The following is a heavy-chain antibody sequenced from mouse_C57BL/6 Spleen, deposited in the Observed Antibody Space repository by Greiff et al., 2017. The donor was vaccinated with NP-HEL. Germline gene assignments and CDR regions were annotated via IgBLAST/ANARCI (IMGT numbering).Heavy chain of an antibody. CDR1: GYTFTSYW. Sequence: QVQLQQPGAELVRPGSSVKLSCKASGYTFTSYWMHWVKQRPIQGLEWIGNIDPSDSETHYNQKFKDKATLTVDKSSSTAYMQLSSLTSEDSAVYYCARGGGYYVFFAYWGQGTLVTVSA. J-gene: IGHJ3*01. D-gene: IGHD2-3*01. CDR3: ARGGGYYVFFAY. CDR2: IDPSDSET. V-gene: IGHV1-52*01.